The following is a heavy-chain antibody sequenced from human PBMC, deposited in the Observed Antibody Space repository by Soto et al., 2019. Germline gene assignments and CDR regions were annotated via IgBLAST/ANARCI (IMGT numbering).Heavy chain of an antibody. CDR3: PSELSGWYLLGMDV. D-gene: IGHD6-19*01. V-gene: IGHV3-49*03. Sequence: AGRSLRESCTAWEFTSADYGMSWFRKEGGKGLEWVGIIRSKANGGPTDYAASVKGRFTISREDSKSIAHLQMNSLKTEDTAVYFCPSELSGWYLLGMDVWGQGTTVTVSS. CDR1: EFTSADYG. J-gene: IGHJ6*01. CDR2: IRSKANGGPT.